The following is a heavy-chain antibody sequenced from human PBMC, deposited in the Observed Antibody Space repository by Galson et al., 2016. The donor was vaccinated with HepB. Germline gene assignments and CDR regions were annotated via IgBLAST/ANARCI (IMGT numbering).Heavy chain of an antibody. CDR2: IDWDDDK. J-gene: IGHJ6*02. V-gene: IGHV2-70*01. D-gene: IGHD3-10*01. CDR3: ARTRWGVTQGWYGMDV. Sequence: PALVKPTQTLTLTCSFSGFSLSSSGMSVSWIRQPPGKALEWLALIDWDDDKYYSTSLKNRVTISKDTSKNQVVLTMTNMDPVDTATYYCARTRWGVTQGWYGMDVWGQGTTVTVSS. CDR1: GFSLSSSGMS.